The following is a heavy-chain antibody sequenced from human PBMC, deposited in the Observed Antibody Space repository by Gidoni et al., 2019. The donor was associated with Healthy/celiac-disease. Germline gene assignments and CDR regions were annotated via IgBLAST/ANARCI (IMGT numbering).Heavy chain of an antibody. Sequence: QVQLQESGPGLVKPSQTLSLTCAVSGGSISSGGYSWSWIRQPPGKGLEWIGYIYYSGSTYYNPSLKSRVTISVDTSKNQFSLKLSSVTAADTAVYYCASTNIVRLRGKDPYNWFDPWGQGTLVTVSS. V-gene: IGHV4-30-4*07. CDR1: GGSISSGGYS. J-gene: IGHJ5*02. CDR3: ASTNIVRLRGKDPYNWFDP. D-gene: IGHD3-10*01. CDR2: IYYSGST.